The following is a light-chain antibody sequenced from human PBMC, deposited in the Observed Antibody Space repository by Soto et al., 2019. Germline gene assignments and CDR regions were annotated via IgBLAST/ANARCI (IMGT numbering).Light chain of an antibody. CDR3: QQHNTWLRP. V-gene: IGKV3-15*01. J-gene: IGKJ1*01. CDR2: SAS. CDR1: KSVISN. Sequence: IVMTQSPATLSVSPGESATLSCRARKSVISNLAWYQQKPGQSASLLLDSASNRATGIAARFSGSGSGTQFTLPISSLHAEDFAVYYCQQHNTWLRPFVQGTKVEIK.